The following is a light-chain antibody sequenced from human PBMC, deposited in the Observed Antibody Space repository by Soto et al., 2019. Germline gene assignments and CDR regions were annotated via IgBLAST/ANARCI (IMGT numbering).Light chain of an antibody. CDR2: LGS. V-gene: IGKV2-28*01. Sequence: DIVMTQSPLSLPVTPGEPASISCRSSQSLLHSNGYNYLDWYLQKPGQSPQLLIYLGSNRASGVPDRISGSGSDTDFTLKISRVEAEDVGVYYCMQAVQTPLTFGQGTKLEIK. J-gene: IGKJ2*01. CDR1: QSLLHSNGYNY. CDR3: MQAVQTPLT.